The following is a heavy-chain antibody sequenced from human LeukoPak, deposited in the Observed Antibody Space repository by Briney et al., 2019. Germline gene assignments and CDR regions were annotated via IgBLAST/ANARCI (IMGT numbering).Heavy chain of an antibody. V-gene: IGHV4-59*01. CDR2: IYYSGST. J-gene: IGHJ4*02. Sequence: AETLSLTCTVSGGSISGYYWTWIRQPPGKGLEYIGYIYYSGSTNHNPSLKSRVTISVDTSKNQFSLKLSSVTAADTAVYYCARGRYTFDYWGQGTLVTVSS. CDR3: ARGRYTFDY. CDR1: GGSISGYY. D-gene: IGHD1-1*01.